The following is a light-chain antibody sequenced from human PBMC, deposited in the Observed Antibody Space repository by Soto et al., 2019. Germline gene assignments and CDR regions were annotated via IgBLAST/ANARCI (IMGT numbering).Light chain of an antibody. CDR2: CAS. J-gene: IGKJ1*01. Sequence: IVMTQSPDSLAVSLGERATVNCKSSESGLWSANNKNYLAWYQQKPGQPPKLLIYCASTRASGVPDRCSGSGSGTDFTLTISSLQAEDVTVYYCQQYYSTPTFGQGTKVDIK. CDR3: QQYYSTPT. V-gene: IGKV4-1*01. CDR1: ESGLWSANNKNY.